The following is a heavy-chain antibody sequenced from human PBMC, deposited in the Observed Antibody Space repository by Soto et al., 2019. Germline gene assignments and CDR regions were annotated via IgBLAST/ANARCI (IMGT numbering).Heavy chain of an antibody. CDR3: AKATGYSSSWSFDY. D-gene: IGHD6-13*01. J-gene: IGHJ4*02. CDR1: GFTFSNYS. CDR2: ISSSSSYI. Sequence: GGSLRLSCAASGFTFSNYSMNWIRQAPGKGLEWVSSISSSSSYIYYADSVKGRFTISRDNAKNSLYLQMNSLRAEDTAVYYCAKATGYSSSWSFDYWGQGTLVTVSS. V-gene: IGHV3-21*04.